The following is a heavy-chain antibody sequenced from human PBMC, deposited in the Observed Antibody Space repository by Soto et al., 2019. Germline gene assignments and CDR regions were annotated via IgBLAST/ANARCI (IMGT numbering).Heavy chain of an antibody. CDR2: IYHSGST. CDR1: GGSISSGGYS. V-gene: IGHV4-30-2*01. Sequence: SETLSLTCAVSGGSISSGGYSWSWIRQPPGKGLEWIGYIYHSGSTYYNPSLKSRVTISVDRSKNQFSLKLSSVTAADTTVYYCARADYDFWSGYYEYGMDVWGQGTTVTVSS. J-gene: IGHJ6*02. D-gene: IGHD3-3*01. CDR3: ARADYDFWSGYYEYGMDV.